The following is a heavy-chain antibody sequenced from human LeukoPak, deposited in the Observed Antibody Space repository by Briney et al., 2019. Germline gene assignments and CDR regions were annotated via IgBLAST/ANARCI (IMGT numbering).Heavy chain of an antibody. CDR2: IYYSGST. V-gene: IGHV4-39*01. CDR1: GGSISSSSYY. Sequence: SETLSLTCTVSGGSISSSSYYWGWIRQPPGKGLEWIGSIYYSGSTYYNPSLKSRVTISVDTFKNQFSLKLSSVTAADTAVYYCAGYSSSWYDPDYWGQGTLVTVSS. J-gene: IGHJ4*02. CDR3: AGYSSSWYDPDY. D-gene: IGHD6-13*01.